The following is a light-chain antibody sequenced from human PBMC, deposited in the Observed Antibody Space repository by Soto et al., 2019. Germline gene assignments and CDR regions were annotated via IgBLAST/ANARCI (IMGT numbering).Light chain of an antibody. Sequence: SVLTQPRSVSGSPGQSVTVSCTGTSRDVGIYNYVSWYQQRPGTAPKVMIYDVTKRPSGVPDRFSGSKSANTASLTISGLQADDEADYYCCSYAGNYTLLFGGGTQLTVL. CDR1: SRDVGIYNY. CDR3: CSYAGNYTLL. J-gene: IGLJ2*01. CDR2: DVT. V-gene: IGLV2-11*01.